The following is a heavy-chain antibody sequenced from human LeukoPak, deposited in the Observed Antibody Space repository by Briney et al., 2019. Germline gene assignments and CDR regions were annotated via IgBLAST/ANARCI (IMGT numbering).Heavy chain of an antibody. V-gene: IGHV4-59*08. CDR1: GGSGSGYY. D-gene: IGHD2-21*02. CDR3: ARHDAVPVIRRGFDL. J-gene: IGHJ4*02. CDR2: IYSSGTT. Sequence: PSETLSLNGTVSGGSGSGYYWSWIRQPPGKGLEYIGYIYSSGTTLYSPFLKSRVTISIDTSENHFSLKLSSVTAADTAVYYCARHDAVPVIRRGFDLWGQGTLVTVSS.